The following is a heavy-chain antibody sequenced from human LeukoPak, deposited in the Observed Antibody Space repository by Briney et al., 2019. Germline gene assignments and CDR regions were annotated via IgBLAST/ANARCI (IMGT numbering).Heavy chain of an antibody. J-gene: IGHJ5*02. CDR1: GFTFSSYS. CDR2: ISSSSSTI. D-gene: IGHD3-3*01. Sequence: PGGSLRLSCAASGFTFSSYSMNWVRQAPGKGLEWVSYISSSSSTIYYADSVKGRFTISRDNAKNSLYLQMNSLRAEDTAVYYCARGESRTIFWAPIDPWGQGTLVTVSS. CDR3: ARGESRTIFWAPIDP. V-gene: IGHV3-48*01.